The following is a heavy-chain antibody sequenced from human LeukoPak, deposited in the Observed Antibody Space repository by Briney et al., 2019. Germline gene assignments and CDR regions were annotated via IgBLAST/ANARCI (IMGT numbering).Heavy chain of an antibody. CDR3: AREAGTGERWYFDL. CDR1: GFTFSGYS. Sequence: GGSLRLSCAASGFTFSGYSMNWVRQAPGKGLEWVSSIDTSTTYMTYADSVKGRFTISRDNARNSLYLQMNSLRAGDTAVYYCAREAGTGERWYFDLWGRGTLVTVSS. CDR2: IDTSTTYM. D-gene: IGHD7-27*01. V-gene: IGHV3-21*01. J-gene: IGHJ2*01.